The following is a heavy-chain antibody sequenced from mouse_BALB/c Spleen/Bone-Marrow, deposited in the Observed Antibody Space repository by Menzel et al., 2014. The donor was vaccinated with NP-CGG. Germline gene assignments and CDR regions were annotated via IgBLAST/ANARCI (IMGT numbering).Heavy chain of an antibody. CDR3: ARIYDYDRGAWFAY. CDR1: GYSFTGYF. D-gene: IGHD2-4*01. CDR2: INPYNGDT. V-gene: IGHV1-20*02. J-gene: IGHJ3*01. Sequence: EVQLQQPGPELVKSGASVKISCKASGYSFTGYFMNWVMQSHGKSLEWIGRINPYNGDTFYNQKFKGKATLTVGKSSNTAHMELRSLASEDSAVYYCARIYDYDRGAWFAYWGQGTLVTVSA.